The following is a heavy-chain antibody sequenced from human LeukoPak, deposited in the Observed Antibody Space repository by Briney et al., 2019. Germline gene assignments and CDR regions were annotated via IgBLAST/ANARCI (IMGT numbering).Heavy chain of an antibody. J-gene: IGHJ4*02. Sequence: GGSLRLSCAASGFTFSSYAMSWVRQAPGKGLEWVSDISSGGGNTYYADSVKGRFTISRDNSKNTVYLQMNSLRAEDTAVYYCAKGGYSGSWSYYFDHWGQGALVTVSS. V-gene: IGHV3-23*01. D-gene: IGHD6-13*01. CDR2: ISSGGGNT. CDR3: AKGGYSGSWSYYFDH. CDR1: GFTFSSYA.